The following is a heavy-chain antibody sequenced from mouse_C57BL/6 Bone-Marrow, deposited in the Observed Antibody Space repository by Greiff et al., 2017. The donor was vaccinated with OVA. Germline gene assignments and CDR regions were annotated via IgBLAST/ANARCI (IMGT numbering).Heavy chain of an antibody. J-gene: IGHJ2*01. V-gene: IGHV1-87*01. CDR3: SEDSAVYYCAWREYYFDY. CDR1: YTFSRRVH. CDR2: GQGLEWIG. Sequence: VKLVESGPELARPWASVQISCQAFYTFSRRVHFAIRDTNYWMQWVKQRPGQGLEWIGAIYPGNGDTSYNQKFKGKATLTADKSSSTAYMQLSSLTSEDSAVYYCAWREYYFDYWGQGTTLTVSS.